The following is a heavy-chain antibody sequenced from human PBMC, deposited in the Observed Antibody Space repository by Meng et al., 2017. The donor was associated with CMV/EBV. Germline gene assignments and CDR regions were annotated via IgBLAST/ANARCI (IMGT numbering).Heavy chain of an antibody. J-gene: IGHJ3*02. D-gene: IGHD3-3*01. CDR1: GFTFDDYG. V-gene: IGHV3-20*04. CDR3: ARATIFGVAPADAFDI. Sequence: GESLKISCAASGFTFDDYGMSWVRQAPGKGPEWVSGINWNGGSTGYADSVKGRFTISRDNAKNSLYLQMNSLRAEDTALYYCARATIFGVAPADAFDIWGQGTMVTVSS. CDR2: INWNGGST.